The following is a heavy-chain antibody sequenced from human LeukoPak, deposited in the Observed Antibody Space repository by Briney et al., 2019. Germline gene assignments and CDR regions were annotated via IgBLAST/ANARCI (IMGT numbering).Heavy chain of an antibody. CDR3: ASPGEKDYYFDY. CDR2: INPSGGST. J-gene: IGHJ4*02. Sequence: GASVKVSCRASGYXFTSYYMHWVRQAPGQGLEWMGIINPSGGSTSYAQKFQGRVTMTRDTSTSTVYMVLSSLRSEDTAVYYCASPGEKDYYFDYWGQGTLVTVSS. CDR1: GYXFTSYY. D-gene: IGHD3-16*01. V-gene: IGHV1-46*01.